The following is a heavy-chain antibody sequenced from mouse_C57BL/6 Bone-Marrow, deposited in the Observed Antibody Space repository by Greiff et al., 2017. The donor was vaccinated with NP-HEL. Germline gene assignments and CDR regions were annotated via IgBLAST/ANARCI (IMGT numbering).Heavy chain of an antibody. CDR2: INPGSGGT. V-gene: IGHV1-54*01. CDR3: AREGNYWGWFAY. D-gene: IGHD1-1*01. J-gene: IGHJ3*01. Sequence: VKLMESGAELVRPGTSVKVSCKASGYAFTNYLIEWVKQRPGQGLEWIGVINPGSGGTNYNEKFKGKATLTADKSSSTAYMQLSSLTSEDSAVYFCAREGNYWGWFAYWGQGTLVTVSA. CDR1: GYAFTNYL.